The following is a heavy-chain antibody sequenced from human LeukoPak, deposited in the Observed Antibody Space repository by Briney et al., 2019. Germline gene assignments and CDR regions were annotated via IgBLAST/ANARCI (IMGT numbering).Heavy chain of an antibody. CDR1: GFTFKTYA. D-gene: IGHD6-19*01. Sequence: SGGSLRHSCAASGFTFKTYAMNWVRQVPGKGPEWVSSMSGSGSSTDYADSVKGRFTISRDNSKNTLYLQMNSLRAEDTALYYCAKDAQGLVRGGIYFDFWGQGSLVTVSS. V-gene: IGHV3-23*01. J-gene: IGHJ4*02. CDR3: AKDAQGLVRGGIYFDF. CDR2: MSGSGSST.